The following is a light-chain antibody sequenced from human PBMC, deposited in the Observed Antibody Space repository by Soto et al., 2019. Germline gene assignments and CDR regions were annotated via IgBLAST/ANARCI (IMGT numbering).Light chain of an antibody. J-gene: IGKJ5*01. V-gene: IGKV1-9*01. CDR1: QGISSY. CDR3: QQLNSYPIT. CDR2: AAS. Sequence: DFQMTQSPFTLSASVGDRVTITCRASQGISSYLAWYQQKPGKAPKLLIYAASTLQSGVPSRFSGSGSGTDFTLTISRLQPEDFATYYCQQLNSYPITFGQGTRLEIK.